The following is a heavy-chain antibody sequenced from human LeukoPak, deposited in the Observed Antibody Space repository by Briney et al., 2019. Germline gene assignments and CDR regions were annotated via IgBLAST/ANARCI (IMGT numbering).Heavy chain of an antibody. J-gene: IGHJ4*02. CDR3: ARGAVSRDFDY. CDR1: GFTFGSYG. V-gene: IGHV3-30*02. CDR2: IRYDGSNK. Sequence: GGSLRLSCAASGFTFGSYGMHWVRQAPGKGLEWVAFIRYDGSNKYYADSVKGRFTISRDNSKNTLYLQMNSLRAEDTAVYYCARGAVSRDFDYWGQGTLVTVSS. D-gene: IGHD5/OR15-5a*01.